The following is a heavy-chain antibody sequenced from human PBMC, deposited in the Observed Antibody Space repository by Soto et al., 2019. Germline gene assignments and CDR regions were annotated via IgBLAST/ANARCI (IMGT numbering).Heavy chain of an antibody. Sequence: SETLSLTCTVSGISVSTSDYYWGWVRQPPGKGLDWIGNIYYSGSTFYNPSLRSRVTLSVDTSKNQFSLRLNSVTAADTADYFCAGFVVPASRNSDFDYWGQGTLVTVSS. CDR3: AGFVVPASRNSDFDY. J-gene: IGHJ4*02. D-gene: IGHD2-15*01. CDR1: GISVSTSDYY. V-gene: IGHV4-39*01. CDR2: IYYSGST.